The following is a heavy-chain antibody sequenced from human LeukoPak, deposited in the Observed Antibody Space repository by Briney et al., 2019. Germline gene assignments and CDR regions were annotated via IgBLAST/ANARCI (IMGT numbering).Heavy chain of an antibody. J-gene: IGHJ4*02. D-gene: IGHD2-2*01. CDR1: GGSISSYY. CDR2: IYYSGST. Sequence: SETLSLTCTVSGGSISSYYWSWIRQPPGKGLEWIGYIYYSGSTNYNPSLKSRVTISVDTSKNQFSLKLSSVTAADTAVYYCARGRRGYCSSTSCYGLFDYWGQGTLVTVSS. CDR3: ARGRRGYCSSTSCYGLFDY. V-gene: IGHV4-59*12.